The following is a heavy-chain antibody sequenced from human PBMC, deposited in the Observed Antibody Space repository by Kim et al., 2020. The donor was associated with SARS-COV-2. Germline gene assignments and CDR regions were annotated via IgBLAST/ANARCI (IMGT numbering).Heavy chain of an antibody. V-gene: IGHV1-18*04. CDR2: ISAYNGNT. D-gene: IGHD1-1*01. CDR1: GYTFTSYG. CDR3: ASSWYNWNDVGAFDI. J-gene: IGHJ3*02. Sequence: ASVKVSCKASGYTFTSYGISWVRQAPGQGLEWMGWISAYNGNTNYAQKLQGRVTMTTDTSTSTAYMELRSLRSDDTAVYYCASSWYNWNDVGAFDIWGQGTMVTVSS.